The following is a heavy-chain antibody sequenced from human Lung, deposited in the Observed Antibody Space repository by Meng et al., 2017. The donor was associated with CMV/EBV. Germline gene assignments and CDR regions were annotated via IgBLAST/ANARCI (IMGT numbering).Heavy chain of an antibody. J-gene: IGHJ4*02. CDR3: VREMLTEFYNGNSLHYFDY. Sequence: ESLKISXTASGFTFSDYSMNWVRQAPGKGLEWVSSITGKGLYIYYADAVKGRFTLPRNNAKNSLYLQINSLRAEDTAVYYCVREMLTEFYNGNSLHYFDYWGQGMLVTVSS. V-gene: IGHV3-21*01. D-gene: IGHD1-14*01. CDR2: ITGKGLYI. CDR1: GFTFSDYS.